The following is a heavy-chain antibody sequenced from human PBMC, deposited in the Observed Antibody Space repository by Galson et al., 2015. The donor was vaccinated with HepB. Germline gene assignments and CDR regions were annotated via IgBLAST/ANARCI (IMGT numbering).Heavy chain of an antibody. V-gene: IGHV4-39*01. CDR1: GGSISSSSYY. D-gene: IGHD3-16*01. J-gene: IGHJ6*02. Sequence: LSLTCTVSGGSISSSSYYWGWIRQPPGKGLEWIGSIYYSGSTYYNPSLKSRVTISVDTSKNQFSLKLSSVTAADTAVYYCARLAVVWTTRGVRGGGMDVWGQGTTVTVSS. CDR3: ARLAVVWTTRGVRGGGMDV. CDR2: IYYSGST.